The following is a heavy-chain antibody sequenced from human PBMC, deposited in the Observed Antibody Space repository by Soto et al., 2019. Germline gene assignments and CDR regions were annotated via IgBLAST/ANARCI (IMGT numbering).Heavy chain of an antibody. CDR1: GFTFSSYS. D-gene: IGHD3-22*01. V-gene: IGHV3-21*01. J-gene: IGHJ6*02. CDR3: ARDFESSGYYDRDYYYYYGMDV. Sequence: GGSLRLSCAASGFTFSSYSMNWVHQAPGKGLEWVSSISSSSSYIYYADSVKGRFTISRDNAKNSLYLQMNSLRAEDTAVYYCARDFESSGYYDRDYYYYYGMDVWGQGTTVTVSS. CDR2: ISSSSSYI.